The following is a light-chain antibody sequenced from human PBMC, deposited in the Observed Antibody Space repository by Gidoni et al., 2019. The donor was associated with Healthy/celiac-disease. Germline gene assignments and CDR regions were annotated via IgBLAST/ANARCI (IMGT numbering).Light chain of an antibody. CDR1: KSLVHSDGNTY. Sequence: DILMTQTPLSSPVTLGQPASISCRSSKSLVHSDGNTYLRWLQQRPGQPPRLLIDKISNRFSGVPDRIGGSGAGTDFTLKISRVEAEDVGVYYCMQATQFPRTFXQXTKVEIK. V-gene: IGKV2-24*01. CDR3: MQATQFPRT. J-gene: IGKJ1*01. CDR2: KIS.